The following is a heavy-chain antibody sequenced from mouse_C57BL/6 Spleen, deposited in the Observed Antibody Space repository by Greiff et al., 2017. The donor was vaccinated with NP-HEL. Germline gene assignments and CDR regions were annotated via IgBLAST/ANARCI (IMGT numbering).Heavy chain of an antibody. CDR3: ARKGVYSNYGAMDY. D-gene: IGHD2-5*01. Sequence: EVKVVESGGGLVQPGGSLKLSCAASGFTFSDYYMYWVRQTPEKRLEWVAYISNGGGSTYYPDTVKGRFTISRDNAKNTLYLQMSRLKSEDTATYYCARKGVYSNYGAMDYWGQGTSVTVSS. V-gene: IGHV5-12*01. CDR2: ISNGGGST. CDR1: GFTFSDYY. J-gene: IGHJ4*01.